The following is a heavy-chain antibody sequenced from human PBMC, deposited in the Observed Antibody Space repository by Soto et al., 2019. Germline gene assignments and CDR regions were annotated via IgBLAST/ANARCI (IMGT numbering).Heavy chain of an antibody. Sequence: PSETLSLTCAISGDSVSGNSAAWNWIRQSPSRGLEWLGRTYYRSKWSNDYAESVKSRITINMDTSNNQFSLQLQSVIFEDTAVYYCARESHYYGSGSYLYFDIWGQGTPVTVSS. J-gene: IGHJ4*02. CDR3: ARESHYYGSGSYLYFDI. D-gene: IGHD3-10*01. CDR2: TYYRSKWSN. CDR1: GDSVSGNSAA. V-gene: IGHV6-1*01.